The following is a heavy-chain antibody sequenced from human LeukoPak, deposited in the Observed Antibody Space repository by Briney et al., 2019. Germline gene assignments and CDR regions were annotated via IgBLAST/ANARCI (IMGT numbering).Heavy chain of an antibody. CDR2: IIPIPGIA. J-gene: IGHJ3*01. CDR3: AREGVYSPDPSSYHRHAFDV. CDR1: GGTFSSYA. Sequence: SVKVSCKASGGTFSSYAISWVRQAPGQGLVWMGRIIPIPGIANYAQKFQGRVTITADKSTSTAYMELSSLRSEDTAVYYCAREGVYSPDPSSYHRHAFDVWGKGTVVIVSS. D-gene: IGHD3-16*02. V-gene: IGHV1-69*04.